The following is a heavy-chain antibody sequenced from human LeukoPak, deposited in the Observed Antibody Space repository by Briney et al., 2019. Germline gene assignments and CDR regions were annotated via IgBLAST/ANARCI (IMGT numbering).Heavy chain of an antibody. CDR1: GDSISSYY. Sequence: SETLSLTCTVPGDSISSYYWSWIRQPLGKGLEWIGYMHNGVHTNYNPSLKSRVTISGDTSKNQLSLKLTSVTAADTAVYCCAATIKRDYGDTNLDYWGQGTLVTVSS. CDR3: AATIKRDYGDTNLDY. D-gene: IGHD4/OR15-4a*01. V-gene: IGHV4-59*01. J-gene: IGHJ4*02. CDR2: MHNGVHT.